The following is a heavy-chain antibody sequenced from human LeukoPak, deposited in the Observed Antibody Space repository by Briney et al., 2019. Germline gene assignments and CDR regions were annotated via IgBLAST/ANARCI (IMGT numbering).Heavy chain of an antibody. V-gene: IGHV3-21*01. Sequence: GGSLRLSCAASGFTFRSYSMNWVRQAPGKGLEWVSAIDPSSTYIYYADSVKGRFTISRDNSKNTLYLQMNSLRAEDTAVYYCARDLSDYDSPEGPDYWGQGTLVTVSS. CDR2: IDPSSTYI. D-gene: IGHD3-3*01. CDR3: ARDLSDYDSPEGPDY. J-gene: IGHJ4*02. CDR1: GFTFRSYS.